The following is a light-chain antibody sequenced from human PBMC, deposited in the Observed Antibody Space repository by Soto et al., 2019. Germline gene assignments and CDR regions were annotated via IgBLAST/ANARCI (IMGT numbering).Light chain of an antibody. J-gene: IGLJ1*01. CDR3: QVWDSSSDHYV. V-gene: IGLV3-21*04. CDR1: NIGSKS. Sequence: SYELTQPPSVSVAPGKTARTTCGGNNIGSKSVHWYQQKPGQAPVLVIYYDSDRPSGIPERFSGSKSGNTATLTISRVEAGDEADYYCQVWDSSSDHYVFGTGTKLTVL. CDR2: YDS.